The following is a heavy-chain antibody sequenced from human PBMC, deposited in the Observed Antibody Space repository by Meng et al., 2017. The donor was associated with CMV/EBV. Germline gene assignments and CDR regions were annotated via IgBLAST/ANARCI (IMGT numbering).Heavy chain of an antibody. CDR2: ISSNGGST. Sequence: GESLRLSCAASGFTFSSYAMHWVRQAPGKGLEYVSAISSNGGSTYYADSVKGRFTISRDNSKNTLYLQMNSLRAEDTAVYYCARGGSGWYYFDYWGQGTLVTVSS. CDR3: ARGGSGWYYFDY. J-gene: IGHJ4*02. CDR1: GFTFSSYA. V-gene: IGHV3-64*02. D-gene: IGHD6-19*01.